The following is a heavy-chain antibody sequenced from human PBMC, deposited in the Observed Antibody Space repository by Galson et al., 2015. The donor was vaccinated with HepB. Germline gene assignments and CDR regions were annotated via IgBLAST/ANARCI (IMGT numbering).Heavy chain of an antibody. D-gene: IGHD3-10*01. CDR2: IYHTGNT. CDR1: GGSITSYY. V-gene: IGHV4-59*01. J-gene: IGHJ3*02. Sequence: LSLTCSVSGGSITSYYWSWIRQPPGKGLEWIGYIYHTGNTKYNPSLKSRITISVDTSKNQFSLKLSSVTAADTAVYYCATRVGTYYGSGSYPDALDIWGQGTVVIVSS. CDR3: ATRVGTYYGSGSYPDALDI.